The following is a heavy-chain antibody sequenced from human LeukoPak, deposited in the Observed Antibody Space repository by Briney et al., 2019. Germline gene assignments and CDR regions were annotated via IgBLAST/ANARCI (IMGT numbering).Heavy chain of an antibody. CDR3: ARGYYDSGGYYYYYYGMDV. J-gene: IGHJ6*02. V-gene: IGHV1-18*01. Sequence: GASVKVSCKASGYTFTSYGISWVRQAPGQGLEWMGWISGYKGNTNYAQKLQGRVTMTTDTSTSTAYMELRSLRSDDTAVYYCARGYYDSGGYYYYYYGMDVWGQGTTVIVSS. CDR2: ISGYKGNT. D-gene: IGHD3-22*01. CDR1: GYTFTSYG.